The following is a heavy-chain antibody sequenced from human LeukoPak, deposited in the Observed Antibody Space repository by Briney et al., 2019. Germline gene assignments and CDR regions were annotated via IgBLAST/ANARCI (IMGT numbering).Heavy chain of an antibody. CDR3: ARWGDGYSGYDEALDFDY. V-gene: IGHV3-7*01. CDR1: GFTFSSYW. D-gene: IGHD5-12*01. J-gene: IGHJ4*02. Sequence: GGSLRLSCAASGFTFSSYWMSWVRQAPGKGLEWVANIKQDGSEKYYVDSVKGRFTISRDNAKNSLYLQMNSLRAEDTAVYYCARWGDGYSGYDEALDFDYWGQGTLVTVSS. CDR2: IKQDGSEK.